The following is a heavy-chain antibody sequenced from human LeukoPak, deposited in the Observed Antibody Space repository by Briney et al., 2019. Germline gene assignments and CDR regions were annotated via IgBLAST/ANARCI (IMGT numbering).Heavy chain of an antibody. CDR1: GFTFSSYA. D-gene: IGHD1-26*01. V-gene: IGHV3-64*01. CDR2: ISSNGGST. J-gene: IGHJ4*02. CDR3: ARVSPMGSYFDY. Sequence: GGSLRLSCAASGFTFSSYAMHWVRQAPGKGLGYVSAISSNGGSTYYANSVKGRFTISRDNSKNTLYLQMGSLRAEDMAVYYCARVSPMGSYFDYWGQGTLVTVSS.